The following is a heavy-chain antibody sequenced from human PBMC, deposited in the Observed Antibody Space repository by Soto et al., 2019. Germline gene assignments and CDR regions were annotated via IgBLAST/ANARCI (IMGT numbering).Heavy chain of an antibody. CDR3: ARTVAVIVDHYYYYYGMDV. CDR1: GGSISSYY. D-gene: IGHD3-22*01. J-gene: IGHJ6*02. V-gene: IGHV4-59*06. Sequence: PSETLSLTCTVSGGSISSYYWSWIRQPPGKGLEWIGYIYYSGSTYYNPSLKSRVTISVDTSKNQFSLKLSSVTAADTAMYYCARTVAVIVDHYYYYYGMDVWGQGTTVTVSS. CDR2: IYYSGST.